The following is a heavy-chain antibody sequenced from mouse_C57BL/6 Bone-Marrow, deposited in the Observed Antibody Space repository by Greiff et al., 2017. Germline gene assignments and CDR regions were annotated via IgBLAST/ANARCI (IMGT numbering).Heavy chain of an antibody. J-gene: IGHJ3*01. CDR2: SRNNANDYTT. CDR1: GFTFSDFY. CDR3: ARDALITTVVAPFDY. D-gene: IGHD1-1*01. Sequence: EVKLVESGGGLVQSGRSLRLSCATSGFTFSDFYMEWVRQAPGKGLEWIAASRNNANDYTTEYSASVKGRFIVSKDTSQSILYLQMNALRAEDTAIYYCARDALITTVVAPFDYWGQGTLVTVSA. V-gene: IGHV7-1*01.